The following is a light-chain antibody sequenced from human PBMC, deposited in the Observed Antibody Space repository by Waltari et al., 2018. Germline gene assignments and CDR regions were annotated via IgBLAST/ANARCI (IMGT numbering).Light chain of an antibody. CDR2: RNE. J-gene: IGLJ3*02. Sequence: QSVLTQPPSASGTPGQSVTISCSGGASNIGGNLVNWYQQLPGKAPKLLIYRNERRPSGVPDLFSGSKSGTSASLAISGLQSEDEADYFCASWDDSLNGHWVFGGGTKVTVL. CDR3: ASWDDSLNGHWV. V-gene: IGLV1-44*01. CDR1: ASNIGGNL.